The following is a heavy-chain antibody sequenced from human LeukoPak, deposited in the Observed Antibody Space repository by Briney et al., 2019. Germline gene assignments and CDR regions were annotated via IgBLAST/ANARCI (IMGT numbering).Heavy chain of an antibody. D-gene: IGHD1-1*01. CDR3: ARGYTLLEY. J-gene: IGHJ4*02. CDR1: GFTFSNYA. Sequence: PGGSLRLSCAASGFTFSNYAMDWVRQVPGKGLEWVAVLWYDGSNKYYADSVKGRFTISRDNSKNTLYLRMDSLRAEDTAVYYCARGYTLLEYWGQGTLVTVSS. V-gene: IGHV3-33*01. CDR2: LWYDGSNK.